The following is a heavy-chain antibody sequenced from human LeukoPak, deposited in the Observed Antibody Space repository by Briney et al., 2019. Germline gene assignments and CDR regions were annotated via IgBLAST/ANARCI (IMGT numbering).Heavy chain of an antibody. CDR2: ISSSSSYI. CDR1: GFTFSSYA. V-gene: IGHV3-21*04. D-gene: IGHD3-3*01. J-gene: IGHJ6*03. CDR3: ARGRESGLEWLLPPYYYYYMDV. Sequence: GGSLRLSCAASGFTFSSYAMNWVRQAPGKGLEWVSSISSSSSYIYYADSVKGRFTISRDNAKNSLCLQMNSLRAEDTAVYYCARGRESGLEWLLPPYYYYYMDVWGKGTTVTVSS.